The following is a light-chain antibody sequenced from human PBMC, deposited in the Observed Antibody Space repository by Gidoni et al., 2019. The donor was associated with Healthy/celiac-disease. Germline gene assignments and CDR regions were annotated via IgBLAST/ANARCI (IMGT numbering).Light chain of an antibody. CDR3: AAWDDSLSGRV. J-gene: IGLJ3*02. CDR1: SSNIGSNY. V-gene: IGLV1-47*02. Sequence: PSASGTPGQRVTISCSGSSSNIGSNYVYWYQQLPGTAPKLLIYSNNQRPSGVPDRFSGSKSGTSASLAISGLRSEDEADYYCAAWDDSLSGRVFGGGTKLTVL. CDR2: SNN.